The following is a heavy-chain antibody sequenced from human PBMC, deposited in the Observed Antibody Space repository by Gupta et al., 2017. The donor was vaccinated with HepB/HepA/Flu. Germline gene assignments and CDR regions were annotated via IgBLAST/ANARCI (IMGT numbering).Heavy chain of an antibody. J-gene: IGHJ2*01. D-gene: IGHD5-24*01. V-gene: IGHV3-11*01. Sequence: GKGLEWVSYISSSGSTIYYADSVKGRFTISRDNAKNSLYLQMNSLRAEDTAVYYCARWSTGWLQAIRYFDLWGRGTLVTVSS. CDR2: ISSSGSTI. CDR3: ARWSTGWLQAIRYFDL.